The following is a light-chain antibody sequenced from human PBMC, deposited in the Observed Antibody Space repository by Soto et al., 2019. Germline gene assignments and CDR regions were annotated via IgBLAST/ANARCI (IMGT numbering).Light chain of an antibody. V-gene: IGKV3-20*01. CDR1: QSVSSTY. CDR3: EEFSSSPLYT. Sequence: EIVLPQSPGTLSLSPGERVTLSCRASQSVSSTYLAWYQPKPGQAPRLLIYGESSRATGIPYMFSGIGSENDFTFTTGRLESLDFSVYYCEEFSSSPLYTFGQGTKLEIE. J-gene: IGKJ2*01. CDR2: GES.